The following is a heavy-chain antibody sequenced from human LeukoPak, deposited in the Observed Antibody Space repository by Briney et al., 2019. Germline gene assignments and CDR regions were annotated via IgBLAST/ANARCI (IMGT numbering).Heavy chain of an antibody. Sequence: PGGSLRLSCAASGFTFSSYAMSWVRQAPGKGLEWVSAISGSGGSTYYADSVKGRFSISRDNSKKMLYLQMNSLRAEDTAVYYCAKLDYDYVWRGRDFWGQGTLVTVSS. CDR2: ISGSGGST. J-gene: IGHJ4*02. V-gene: IGHV3-23*01. CDR3: AKLDYDYVWRGRDF. D-gene: IGHD3-16*01. CDR1: GFTFSSYA.